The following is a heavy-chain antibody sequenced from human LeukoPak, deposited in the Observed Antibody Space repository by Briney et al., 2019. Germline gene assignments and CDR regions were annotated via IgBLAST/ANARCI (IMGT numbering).Heavy chain of an antibody. CDR1: GYTFTSYG. D-gene: IGHD6-13*01. V-gene: IGHV1-18*01. CDR3: ARDLVGAAAGTVYFDY. CDR2: ISAYNGNT. Sequence: ASVKVSCKASGYTFTSYGISWVRQAPGQGLEWMGWISAYNGNTNYAQKLQGRVTMTTDASTSTAYMELRSLRSDDTAVYYCARDLVGAAAGTVYFDYWGQGTLVTVSS. J-gene: IGHJ4*02.